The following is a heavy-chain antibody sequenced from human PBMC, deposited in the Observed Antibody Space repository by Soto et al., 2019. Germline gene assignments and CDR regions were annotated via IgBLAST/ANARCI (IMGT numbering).Heavy chain of an antibody. V-gene: IGHV5-10-1*01. J-gene: IGHJ6*02. CDR1: GYSFTSYW. Sequence: GESLKISCKGSGYSFTSYWISWVRQMPGKGLEWMGRIDPSDSYTNYSPSFQGHVTISADKSISTAYLQWSSLKASDTAMYYCARPNEITMVRGVNPYGMDVWGQGTTVTVSS. D-gene: IGHD3-10*01. CDR2: IDPSDSYT. CDR3: ARPNEITMVRGVNPYGMDV.